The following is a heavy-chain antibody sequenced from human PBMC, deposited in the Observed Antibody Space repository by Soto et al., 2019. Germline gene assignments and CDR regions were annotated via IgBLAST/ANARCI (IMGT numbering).Heavy chain of an antibody. D-gene: IGHD2-2*01. CDR3: VVVPAAKSNYYYYYYMDV. CDR2: ISWNSGSI. V-gene: IGHV3-9*01. Sequence: GGSLRLSCAASGFTFDDYAMHWVRQAPGKGLEWVSGISWNSGSIGYADSVKGRFTISRDNAKNSLYLQMNSLRAEDTALYYCVVVPAAKSNYYYYYYMDVWGKGTTVTVSS. CDR1: GFTFDDYA. J-gene: IGHJ6*03.